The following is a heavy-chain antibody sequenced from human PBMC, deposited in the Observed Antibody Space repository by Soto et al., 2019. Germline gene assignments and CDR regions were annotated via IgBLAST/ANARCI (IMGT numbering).Heavy chain of an antibody. Sequence: QVQLVQSGAEVKKPGASVKVSCKAPGYTFTSYDINWVRQATGQGLEWMGWMNPNSGNTGYAQKFQGRVTMTRNTSISTAYMELSSLRSEDTAVYYCARPVTFYYDYVWGSYRSGWFDPWGQGTLVTVSS. D-gene: IGHD3-16*02. CDR3: ARPVTFYYDYVWGSYRSGWFDP. V-gene: IGHV1-8*01. CDR1: GYTFTSYD. CDR2: MNPNSGNT. J-gene: IGHJ5*02.